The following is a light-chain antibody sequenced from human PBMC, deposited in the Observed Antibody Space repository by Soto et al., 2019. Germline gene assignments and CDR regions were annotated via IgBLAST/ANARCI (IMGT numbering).Light chain of an antibody. CDR3: SSYTSNTSPVV. Sequence: QSALTQPASVSGFPGQSITISCTGTSSDVGGYNYVSWYQQHPGKAPKVMIYDVSHRPSGVSNRFSGSKSGNTASLTISGLQAEDEADYYCSSYTSNTSPVVFGGGTQLTVL. CDR2: DVS. V-gene: IGLV2-14*01. J-gene: IGLJ2*01. CDR1: SSDVGGYNY.